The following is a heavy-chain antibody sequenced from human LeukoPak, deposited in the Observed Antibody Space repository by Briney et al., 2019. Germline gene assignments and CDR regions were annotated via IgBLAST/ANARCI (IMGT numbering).Heavy chain of an antibody. D-gene: IGHD6-13*01. V-gene: IGHV7-4-1*02. CDR3: ATASWREGHGGAFDI. CDR1: GYTFTSYA. CDR2: INTNTGIP. J-gene: IGHJ3*02. Sequence: ASVKVSCKASGYTFTSYAMNWVRQAPGQGLEWVGWINTNTGIPTYAQGFTGRFVFSLDTSVSTAYLQISSLKAEDTAVYYCATASWREGHGGAFDIWGQGTMVTVSS.